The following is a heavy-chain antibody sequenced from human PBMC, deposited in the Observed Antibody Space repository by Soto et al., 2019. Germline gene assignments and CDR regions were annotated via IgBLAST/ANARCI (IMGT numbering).Heavy chain of an antibody. CDR1: GYSFTSYW. Sequence: GESLKISCKGSGYSFTSYWIGWVHQMPGKGLEWMGIIYPGDSDTRYSPSFQGQVTISADKSISTAYLQWSSLKASDTAMYYCARRRPHDYGDNSHPMDVWGKGTTVTVSS. CDR3: ARRRPHDYGDNSHPMDV. CDR2: IYPGDSDT. D-gene: IGHD4-17*01. J-gene: IGHJ6*03. V-gene: IGHV5-51*07.